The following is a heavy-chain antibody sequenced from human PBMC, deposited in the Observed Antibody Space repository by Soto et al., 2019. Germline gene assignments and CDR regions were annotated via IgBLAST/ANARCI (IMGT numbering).Heavy chain of an antibody. J-gene: IGHJ4*02. V-gene: IGHV3-9*01. CDR1: GATFNAASFA. CDR2: VSWDRVTV. D-gene: IGHD2-8*02. Sequence: EVHLVASGGGMAQPGGPRRLSCAASGATFNAASFAMHWVRQVPGKGLEWVSGVSWDRVTVGYAEAVQGRFTVSRDHASNSLSLQMDSLRPDDTALYYCTVSTADIVLLSSNSHLESWGQGTLVTVSS. CDR3: TVSTADIVLLSSNSHLES.